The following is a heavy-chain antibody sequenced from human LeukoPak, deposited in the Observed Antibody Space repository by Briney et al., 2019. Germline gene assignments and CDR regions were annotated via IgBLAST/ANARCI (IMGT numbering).Heavy chain of an antibody. D-gene: IGHD3-10*01. V-gene: IGHV3-9*01. Sequence: PGGSLRLSCAASGFNFDDSAMHWVRQAPGKGLEWVSGISWNSVNINYADSVKGRFTISRDNAKNSLYLQMNSLRAEDTALYYCAKDYLGELLSLLEPWGQGTLVTVSS. CDR3: AKDYLGELLSLLEP. CDR2: ISWNSVNI. CDR1: GFNFDDSA. J-gene: IGHJ5*02.